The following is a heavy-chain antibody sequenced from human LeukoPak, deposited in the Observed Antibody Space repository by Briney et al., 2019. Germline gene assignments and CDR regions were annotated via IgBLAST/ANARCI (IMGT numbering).Heavy chain of an antibody. CDR1: GFTFSSYS. V-gene: IGHV3-21*01. Sequence: GGSLRLSCAASGFTFSSYSMNWVRQAPGKGLEWVSSISGSSSYIYYADSVKGRFAISRDNAKNSLYLQMNSLRAEDTAVYYCARNPYSTIAVADAYFDYWGQGTLVTVSS. J-gene: IGHJ4*02. CDR2: ISGSSSYI. D-gene: IGHD6-19*01. CDR3: ARNPYSTIAVADAYFDY.